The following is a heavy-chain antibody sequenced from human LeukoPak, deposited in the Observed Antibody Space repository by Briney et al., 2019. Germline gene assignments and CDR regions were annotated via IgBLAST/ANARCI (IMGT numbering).Heavy chain of an antibody. CDR2: IIPIFGTA. CDR1: GGTFSSYA. J-gene: IGHJ4*02. V-gene: IGHV1-69*05. CDR3: ARESYPYYYGSGSYSSYYFDY. D-gene: IGHD3-10*01. Sequence: SVKVSCKASGGTFSSYAISWVRQAPGQGLEWMGRIIPIFGTANYAQKFQGRVTITTDESTSTAFMELSSLRSEDTAVYYCARESYPYYYGSGSYSSYYFDYWGQGTLVTVSS.